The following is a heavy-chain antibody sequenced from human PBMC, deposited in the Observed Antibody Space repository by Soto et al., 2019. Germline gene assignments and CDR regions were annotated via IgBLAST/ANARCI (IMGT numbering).Heavy chain of an antibody. V-gene: IGHV3-33*01. CDR1: GFTFSNYA. Sequence: GGSLRLSCAASGFTFSNYAMHWVRQAPGKGLECVALIWYDGSSKYYADSVKGRFTISRDNSKNTLYLQMNSLRAEDTAVYYCARDLSGPLDSWGQGTPVTVSS. CDR3: ARDLSGPLDS. J-gene: IGHJ4*02. CDR2: IWYDGSSK. D-gene: IGHD3-16*02.